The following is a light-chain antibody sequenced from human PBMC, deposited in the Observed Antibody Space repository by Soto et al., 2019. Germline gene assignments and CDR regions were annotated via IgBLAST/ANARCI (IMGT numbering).Light chain of an antibody. CDR1: SSDVGGYNY. CDR2: EVS. J-gene: IGLJ3*02. CDR3: SSYTGSSTLV. Sequence: QSALTQPASVSRSPGQSITISCTGTSSDVGGYNYVSWYQQHPGKAPKLMIYEVSNRPSGVSNRFSGSKSGNTASLIISGLQAEDEADYYCSSYTGSSTLVFGGGTKLTVL. V-gene: IGLV2-14*01.